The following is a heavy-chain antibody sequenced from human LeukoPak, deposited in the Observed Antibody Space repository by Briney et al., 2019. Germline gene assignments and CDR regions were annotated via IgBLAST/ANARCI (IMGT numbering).Heavy chain of an antibody. CDR3: ARRSNTSGRHFDL. CDR1: GFVFSTYA. CDR2: ILYDGTNQ. V-gene: IGHV3-30-3*01. Sequence: GRSLRLSCAASGFVFSTYAMHWVRQAPGKGLEWVAVILYDGTNQYYADSVKGRFTISRDNSRNTLYLQMNSLKVEDTAVYYCARRSNTSGRHFDLWGRGTLVTVSS. D-gene: IGHD6-25*01. J-gene: IGHJ2*01.